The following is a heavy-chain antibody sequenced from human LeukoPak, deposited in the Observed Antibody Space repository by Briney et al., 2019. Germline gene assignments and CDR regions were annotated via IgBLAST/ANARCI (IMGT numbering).Heavy chain of an antibody. V-gene: IGHV1-46*04. CDR1: GYTFTSFY. CDR3: ARGGGLGYCSGGSCYKFDY. Sequence: ASVKVSCKASGYTFTSFYMHWVRQAPGQGLEWMGIINPSNGNTNNAQKLQGRVTMTRDTSTSIVYMELSSLRSEDTAVYYCARGGGLGYCSGGSCYKFDYWGQGTLVTVSS. D-gene: IGHD2-15*01. J-gene: IGHJ4*02. CDR2: INPSNGNT.